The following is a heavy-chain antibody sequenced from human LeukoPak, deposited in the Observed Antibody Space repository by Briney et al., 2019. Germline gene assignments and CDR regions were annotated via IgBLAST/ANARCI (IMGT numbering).Heavy chain of an antibody. Sequence: PSETLSLTCSVSGGSISTYYWSWIRQPPGKGLEWIGYIDYSGSTNYNPSLKSRVTISVDTSKNHFSLKLSSVTAADTAVYYCARVGPRCFDLWGRGTLVTVSS. CDR1: GGSISTYY. J-gene: IGHJ2*01. V-gene: IGHV4-59*01. CDR2: IDYSGST. CDR3: ARVGPRCFDL.